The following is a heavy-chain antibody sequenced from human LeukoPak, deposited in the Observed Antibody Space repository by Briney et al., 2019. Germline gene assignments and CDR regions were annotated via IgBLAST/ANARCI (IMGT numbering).Heavy chain of an antibody. CDR1: GFTFSSYG. V-gene: IGHV3-30*18. J-gene: IGHJ4*02. Sequence: GGSLRLSCAASGFTFSSYGMHWVRQAPGKGLEWVAVISYDGSNKYYADSVKGRFTISRDNSKNTLYLQTNSLRAEDTAVYYCAKALLLWFGELSEPDYWGQGTLVTVSS. D-gene: IGHD3-10*01. CDR3: AKALLLWFGELSEPDY. CDR2: ISYDGSNK.